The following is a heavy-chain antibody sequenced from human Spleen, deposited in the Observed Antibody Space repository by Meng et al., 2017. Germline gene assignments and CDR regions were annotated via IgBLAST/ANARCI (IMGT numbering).Heavy chain of an antibody. J-gene: IGHJ4*01. V-gene: IGHV4-34*01. CDR2: INHSGST. CDR1: GGPFSGYY. Sequence: VHLQQLGAGQFKPSESLSLPCAFYGGPFSGYYWSWIRQPPGKGLEWIGEINHSGSTNYNPSLKSRVTISVDKSKTQFSLKVTSVTAADTAVYYCAVFSSGWGPFDCWGQGTLVTVSS. CDR3: AVFSSGWGPFDC. D-gene: IGHD6-19*01.